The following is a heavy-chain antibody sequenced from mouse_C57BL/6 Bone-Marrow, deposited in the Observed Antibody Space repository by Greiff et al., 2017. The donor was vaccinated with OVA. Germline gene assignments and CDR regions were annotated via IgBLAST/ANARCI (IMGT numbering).Heavy chain of an antibody. CDR1: GYTFTSYW. D-gene: IGHD1-1*01. V-gene: IGHV1-64*01. Sequence: QVQLQQPGAALVKPGASVKLSCKASGYTFTSYWMHWVKQMPGQGLEWIGMIHPNSGSTNYNEKFKSKATLTVDKSSSTAYMQLSSLTSEDSAVYYCARVTTVVASYYFDYWGQGTTLTVSS. CDR3: ARVTTVVASYYFDY. J-gene: IGHJ2*01. CDR2: IHPNSGST.